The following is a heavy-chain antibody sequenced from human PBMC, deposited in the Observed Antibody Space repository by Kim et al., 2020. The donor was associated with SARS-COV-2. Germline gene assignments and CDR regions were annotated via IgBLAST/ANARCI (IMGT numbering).Heavy chain of an antibody. CDR2: IYTGGDT. J-gene: IGHJ6*03. V-gene: IGHV3-66*01. CDR1: GLIVSSNY. Sequence: GGSLRLSCAASGLIVSSNYMSWVRQAPGKGLEWVSVIYTGGDTYYADSVRGRFTVSRDRSQNTLLLHMNSLRAEDTAVYYCARTYYYQYMDVWGKGTTVTVSS. CDR3: ARTYYYQYMDV.